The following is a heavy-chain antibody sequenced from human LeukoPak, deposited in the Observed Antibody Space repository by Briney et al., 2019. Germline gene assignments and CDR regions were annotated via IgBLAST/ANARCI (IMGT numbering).Heavy chain of an antibody. CDR1: GGSFSGYH. Sequence: SETLSLTCAVYGGSFSGYHWSWIRQPPGKGLEWIGEINHGGSTNYNPSLESRVTISVDTSKNQFSLKVSSVTAADTAVYYRARGNYDYYDHWGQGTLVTVSS. CDR3: ARGNYDYYDH. CDR2: INHGGST. J-gene: IGHJ4*02. D-gene: IGHD1-7*01. V-gene: IGHV4-34*01.